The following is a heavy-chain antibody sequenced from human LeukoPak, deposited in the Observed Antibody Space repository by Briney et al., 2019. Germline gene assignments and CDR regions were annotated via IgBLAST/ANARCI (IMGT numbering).Heavy chain of an antibody. Sequence: SETLSLTCTVSGGSISSYYWSWIRQPPGKGLEWIGYIYYSGSTNYNPSLKSRVTISVDTSKNQFSLKLSSVTAADTAVYYCARGFPLKYYYDSSGYEFDYWGQGTLVTVSS. CDR2: IYYSGST. CDR1: GGSISSYY. J-gene: IGHJ4*02. V-gene: IGHV4-59*12. CDR3: ARGFPLKYYYDSSGYEFDY. D-gene: IGHD3-22*01.